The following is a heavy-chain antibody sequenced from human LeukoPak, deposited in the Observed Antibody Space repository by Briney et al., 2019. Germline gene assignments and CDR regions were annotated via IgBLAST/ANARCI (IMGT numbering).Heavy chain of an antibody. J-gene: IGHJ4*02. Sequence: PGGSLRLSYAASGVTVSSQYMNWVRRAPGKGLEWVSVIYGVDGTSYADSVKGRFTISRDSSRNTVYLQMNGLRAEDTAVYYCASDLVYWGQGTLVTVSS. CDR1: GVTVSSQY. V-gene: IGHV3-53*01. CDR2: IYGVDGT. D-gene: IGHD2-8*02. CDR3: ASDLVY.